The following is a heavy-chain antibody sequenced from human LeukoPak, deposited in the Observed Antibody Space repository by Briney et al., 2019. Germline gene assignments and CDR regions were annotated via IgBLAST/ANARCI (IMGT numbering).Heavy chain of an antibody. V-gene: IGHV1-18*01. CDR2: ISTYNDYT. D-gene: IGHD4-17*01. J-gene: IGHJ4*02. CDR1: GYTFTNYG. Sequence: ASVTVSCKASGYTFTNYGISWVRQAPGQGLEWMGWISTYNDYTKYSQKLQGRVTMTTDTSTSTAYMELRSLTSDDTAVYYCARDADVHGDYVDYWGQGTLVTVSS. CDR3: ARDADVHGDYVDY.